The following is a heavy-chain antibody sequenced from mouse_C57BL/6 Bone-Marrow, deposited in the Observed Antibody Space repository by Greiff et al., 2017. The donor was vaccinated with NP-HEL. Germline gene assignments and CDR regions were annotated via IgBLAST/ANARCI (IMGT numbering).Heavy chain of an antibody. CDR3: TTYSYGSRGDY. Sequence: VQLQQSGAELVRPGASVKLSCTASGFNIKDDYMHWVKQRHEQGLEWIGWIDPETGDTEYASKFQGKATITADTSSNTAYLQLSSLTSEDTAVYYCTTYSYGSRGDYWGQGTTLTVSS. J-gene: IGHJ2*01. D-gene: IGHD1-1*01. V-gene: IGHV14-4*01. CDR1: GFNIKDDY. CDR2: IDPETGDT.